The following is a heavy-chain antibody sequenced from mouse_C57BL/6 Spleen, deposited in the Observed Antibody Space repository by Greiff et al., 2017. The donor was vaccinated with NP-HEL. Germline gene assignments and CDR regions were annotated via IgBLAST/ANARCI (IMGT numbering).Heavy chain of an antibody. Sequence: EVQLQESGPGLVKPSQSLSLTCSVTGYSITSGYYWNWIRQFPGNKLEWMGYISYDGSNNYNPSLKNRISITRDTSKNQFFLKLNSVTTEDTGTYYCARDLDYYGSKGFAYWGQGTLVTVSA. J-gene: IGHJ3*01. CDR3: ARDLDYYGSKGFAY. CDR1: GYSITSGYY. CDR2: ISYDGSN. V-gene: IGHV3-6*01. D-gene: IGHD1-1*01.